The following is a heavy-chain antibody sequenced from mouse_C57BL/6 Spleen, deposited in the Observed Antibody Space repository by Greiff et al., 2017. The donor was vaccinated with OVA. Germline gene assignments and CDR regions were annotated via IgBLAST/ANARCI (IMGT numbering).Heavy chain of an antibody. J-gene: IGHJ3*01. V-gene: IGHV3-6*01. CDR1: GYSITSGYY. D-gene: IGHD4-1*02. CDR2: ISYDGSN. Sequence: VQLKESGPGLVKPSQSLSLTCSVTGYSITSGYYWNWIRQFPGNKLEWMGYISYDGSNNYNPSLKNRISITRDTSKNQFFLKLNSVTTEDTATYYCARLPTGTSAYWGQGTLVTVS. CDR3: ARLPTGTSAY.